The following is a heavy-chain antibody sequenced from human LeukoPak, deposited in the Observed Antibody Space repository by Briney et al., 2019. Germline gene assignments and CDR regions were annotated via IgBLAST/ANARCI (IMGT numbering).Heavy chain of an antibody. CDR3: TREAYYYDSSGYYDAFDI. J-gene: IGHJ3*02. CDR2: IRSKPYGGTS. V-gene: IGHV3-49*04. CDR1: GFIFGDYA. D-gene: IGHD3-22*01. Sequence: SLRLSCAVSGFIFGDYAMSWVRQAPGKGLEWVGSIRSKPYGGTSDYAASVKGRFTISRDDSKGIAYLQMNSLKTEDTAVYYCTREAYYYDSSGYYDAFDIWGQGTMVTVSS.